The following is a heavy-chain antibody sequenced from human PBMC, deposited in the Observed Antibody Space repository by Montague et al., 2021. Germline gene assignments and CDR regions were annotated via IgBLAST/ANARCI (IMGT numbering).Heavy chain of an antibody. CDR2: MFYSGAT. V-gene: IGHV4-59*08. Sequence: SETLSLTCTVSSGSIFHAHWSWVRQPPGKGLEWLGSMFYSGATSNNPSLKSRVTMSIDTSTDQFSLKPSFVTAADTAAYYCAKQDYFVSGSSYKGFDPWGQGILVTVSS. CDR3: AKQDYFVSGSSYKGFDP. D-gene: IGHD3-10*01. CDR1: SGSIFHAH. J-gene: IGHJ5*02.